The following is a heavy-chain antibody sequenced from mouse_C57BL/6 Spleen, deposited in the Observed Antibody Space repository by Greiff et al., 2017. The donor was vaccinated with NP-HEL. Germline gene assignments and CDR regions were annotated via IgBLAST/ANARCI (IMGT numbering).Heavy chain of an antibody. CDR3: ARYDYDEDYFDY. V-gene: IGHV1-61*01. J-gene: IGHJ2*01. D-gene: IGHD2-4*01. CDR1: GYTFTSYW. CDR2: IYPSDSET. Sequence: QVQLQQPGAELVRPGSSVKLSCKASGYTFTSYWMDWVKQRPGQGLEWIGNIYPSDSETHYNQKFKDKATLTVDKSSSTAYMQLSSLKSEDSAVYYCARYDYDEDYFDYWGQGTTLTVSS.